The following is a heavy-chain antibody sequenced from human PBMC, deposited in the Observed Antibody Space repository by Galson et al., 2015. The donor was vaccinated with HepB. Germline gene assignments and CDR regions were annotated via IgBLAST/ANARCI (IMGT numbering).Heavy chain of an antibody. CDR3: AKCSILASSYFYGIDV. V-gene: IGHV3-48*01. CDR2: ISTNGVTI. Sequence: SLRLSCAASDSTSSSYTMNWVRQTPGKGLQWVSYISTNGVTIHYADSVKGRFTISRDNSKNTVYLQLNNVKAEDSAVYYCAKCSILASSYFYGIDVWGQGTTVTVSS. CDR1: DSTSSSYT. J-gene: IGHJ6*02. D-gene: IGHD2-2*01.